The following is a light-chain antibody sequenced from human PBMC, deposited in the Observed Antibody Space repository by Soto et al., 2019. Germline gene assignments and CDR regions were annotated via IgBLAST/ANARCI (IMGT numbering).Light chain of an antibody. J-gene: IGKJ1*01. CDR2: GAS. CDR1: QSISSW. Sequence: SHIVPSPSPLSASVGDRVTNPCRASQSISSWLAWYQQKPGKAPKVLIYGASNLQSGVPSRFSGSGSGTDFTLTISSLQREDFATYFCQQSYSSSWTFGPGTKVDIK. CDR3: QQSYSSSWT. V-gene: IGKV1-39*01.